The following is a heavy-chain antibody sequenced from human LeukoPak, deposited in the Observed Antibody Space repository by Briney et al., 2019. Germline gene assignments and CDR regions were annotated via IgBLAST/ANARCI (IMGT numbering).Heavy chain of an antibody. CDR3: ARGIRYGNDF. CDR2: IYDYGTT. CDR1: GGSIINYY. V-gene: IGHV4-59*01. Sequence: SSETLSLTCNVSGGSIINYYWTWVRQPPGKGLEWIGYIYDYGTTNYNPSLKSRVTISVDTSKNQFSLSLTSVTAADTAVYYCARGIRYGNDFWGQGNVVTVSS. D-gene: IGHD6-13*01. J-gene: IGHJ4*02.